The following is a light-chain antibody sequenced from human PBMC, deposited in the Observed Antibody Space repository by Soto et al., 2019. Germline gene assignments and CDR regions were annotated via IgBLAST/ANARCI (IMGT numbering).Light chain of an antibody. V-gene: IGKV1-33*01. Sequence: DIQMTQSPSSLSASVGDRVTITCQASQDISNYLNWYQQKPGKAPKLLIYDASNLETGVPSRFSGSGSGTDFNFTISSLQPEDIATDYCQQYDNLPWTFGQGTKVEIK. CDR1: QDISNY. J-gene: IGKJ1*01. CDR2: DAS. CDR3: QQYDNLPWT.